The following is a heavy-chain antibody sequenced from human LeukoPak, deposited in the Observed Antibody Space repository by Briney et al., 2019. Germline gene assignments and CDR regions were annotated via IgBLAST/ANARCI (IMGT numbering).Heavy chain of an antibody. J-gene: IGHJ4*02. V-gene: IGHV4-38-2*01. D-gene: IGHD3-22*01. CDR3: AGQHDTNGYYFY. CDR1: GDSINSAYY. Sequence: SETLSLTCAVPGDSINSAYYWGWIRPPPGKGREGIGSIYHSCSTYYHPSLNSRVTISVETSRISFSLKLSSVTATDTAVYYCAGQHDTNGYYFYWGQGTLVTVSS. CDR2: IYHSCST.